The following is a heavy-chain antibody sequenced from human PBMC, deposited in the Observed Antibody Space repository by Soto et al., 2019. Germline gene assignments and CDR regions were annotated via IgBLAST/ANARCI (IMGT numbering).Heavy chain of an antibody. J-gene: IGHJ5*02. D-gene: IGHD1-1*01. Sequence: EASVKVSFKASGYTFFTYDIRWVRQSPGQGLEWMGWISTYSGDTKYAQKFQGRVTMTTDTSTTTAYLELRSLRSDDTAVYYCERHHGHTTSENWFDPWGQGTLVTVSS. CDR2: ISTYSGDT. CDR1: GYTFFTYD. V-gene: IGHV1-18*01. CDR3: ERHHGHTTSENWFDP.